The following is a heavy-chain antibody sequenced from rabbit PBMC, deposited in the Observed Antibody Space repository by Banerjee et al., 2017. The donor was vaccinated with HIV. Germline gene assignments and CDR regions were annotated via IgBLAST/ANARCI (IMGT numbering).Heavy chain of an antibody. CDR2: IWGGDTPT. Sequence: QEQLVESGGGLVQPEGSLTLTCKASGFDFSSNAMCWVRQAPGKGPEWIACIWGGDTPTYYASWAKGRFTISKTSSTTVTLQMTSLAAADTATYFCARDYAGYAGYGYATLGYFNLWGQGTLVTVS. CDR3: ARDYAGYAGYGYATLGYFNL. J-gene: IGHJ4*01. V-gene: IGHV1S47*01. CDR1: GFDFSSNA. D-gene: IGHD6-1*01.